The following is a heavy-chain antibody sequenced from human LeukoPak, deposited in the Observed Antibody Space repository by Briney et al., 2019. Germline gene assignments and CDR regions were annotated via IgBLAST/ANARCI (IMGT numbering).Heavy chain of an antibody. V-gene: IGHV3-23*01. D-gene: IGHD6-19*01. Sequence: GGSLRLSCAASGFTFSSYAMSWVRQAPGKGLEWVSAISGSGGSTYYADSVKGRFTISRDNSKNTLYLQMDSLRAEDTAVYYCAKGGEPLIAVADNIDYWGQGTLVTVSS. J-gene: IGHJ4*02. CDR2: ISGSGGST. CDR3: AKGGEPLIAVADNIDY. CDR1: GFTFSSYA.